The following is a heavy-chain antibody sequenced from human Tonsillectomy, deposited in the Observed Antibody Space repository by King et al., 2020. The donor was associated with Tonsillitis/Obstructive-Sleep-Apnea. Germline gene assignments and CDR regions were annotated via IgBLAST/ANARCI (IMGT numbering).Heavy chain of an antibody. CDR1: GGTFSSYA. Sequence: QLVQSGAELKKPGSSVKVSCKASGGTFSSYAISWVRQAPGQGLEWMGGIIPIFVTANYAQKFQGRGTITADESTSTAYMELSSVRSEDTAVYYCAREAKDFWSPVLAYFDYWGQGTLVTVSS. J-gene: IGHJ4*02. D-gene: IGHD3-3*01. CDR2: IIPIFVTA. V-gene: IGHV1-69*01. CDR3: AREAKDFWSPVLAYFDY.